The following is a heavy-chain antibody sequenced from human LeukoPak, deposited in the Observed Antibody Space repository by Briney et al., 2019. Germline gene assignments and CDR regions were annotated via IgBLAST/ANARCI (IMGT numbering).Heavy chain of an antibody. J-gene: IGHJ4*02. Sequence: GRSLRLSCAASGFTFSSYAMHWVRQAPGKGLEWVSYISSSGSTIYYADSVKGRFTISRDNAKNSLYLQMNSLRAEDTAVYYCARDIRLGVVGATLFDYWGQGTLVTVSS. CDR1: GFTFSSYA. CDR2: ISSSGSTI. V-gene: IGHV3-48*04. CDR3: ARDIRLGVVGATLFDY. D-gene: IGHD1-26*01.